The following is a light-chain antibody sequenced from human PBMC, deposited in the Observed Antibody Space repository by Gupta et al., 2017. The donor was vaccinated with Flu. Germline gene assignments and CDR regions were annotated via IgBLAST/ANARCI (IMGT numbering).Light chain of an antibody. V-gene: IGKV4-1*01. Sequence: CKSSQNVCYSSSSNNSVAWYQQRPRQPPKLLIYWASTRESGVPDRFSGSASGTDFTLTISSLQAEDVAVYYCQQYYSVRPTFGRGTKVEVK. CDR2: WAS. J-gene: IGKJ1*01. CDR3: QQYYSVRPT. CDR1: QNVCYSSSSNNS.